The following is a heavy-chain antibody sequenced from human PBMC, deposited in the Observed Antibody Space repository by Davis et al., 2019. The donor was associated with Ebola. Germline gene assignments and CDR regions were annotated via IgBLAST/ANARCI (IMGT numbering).Heavy chain of an antibody. Sequence: AASVKVSCKASGGTYRSYAISWVRQAPGQGLEWMGWIIPIFGTANYAQKFQGRVTITADESTSTAYMELSSLRSEDTAVYYCAIPSVGATKLDYWGQGTLVTVSS. D-gene: IGHD1-26*01. CDR1: GGTYRSYA. J-gene: IGHJ4*02. CDR3: AIPSVGATKLDY. V-gene: IGHV1-69*13. CDR2: IIPIFGTA.